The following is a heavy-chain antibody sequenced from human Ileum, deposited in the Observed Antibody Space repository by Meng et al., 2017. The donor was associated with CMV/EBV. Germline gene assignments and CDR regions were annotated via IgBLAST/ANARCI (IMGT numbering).Heavy chain of an antibody. D-gene: IGHD4-17*01. CDR3: ARDDGTTRPSEGRYYYYGMDV. CDR1: YG. CDR2: ISSGTDYI. V-gene: IGHV3-21*01. J-gene: IGHJ6*04. Sequence: YGMNWVRQAPGKGLEWVSSISSGTDYIYYEDSVKGRFTISRDNAKNSLFLQMNSLRAEDTAVYYCARDDGTTRPSEGRYYYYGMDVWGKG.